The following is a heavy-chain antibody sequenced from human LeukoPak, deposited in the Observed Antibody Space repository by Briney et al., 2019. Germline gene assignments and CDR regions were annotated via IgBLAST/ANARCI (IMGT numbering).Heavy chain of an antibody. D-gene: IGHD2-8*01. J-gene: IGHJ4*02. CDR2: TTSKAHGGTT. V-gene: IGHV3-49*04. Sequence: GGSLRLSCTGSGFTFRDYPISWVRQAPGKGLEWVGYTTSKAHGGTTEFAASVKGRFTISRDDLKSIVYLQMNGLKTEDTAVYYCTRKHCPSGVCPLDYWGQGTLVTVSS. CDR3: TRKHCPSGVCPLDY. CDR1: GFTFRDYP.